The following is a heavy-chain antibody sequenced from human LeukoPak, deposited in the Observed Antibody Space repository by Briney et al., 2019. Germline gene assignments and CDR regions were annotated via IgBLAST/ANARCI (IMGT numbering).Heavy chain of an antibody. D-gene: IGHD3-22*01. CDR3: AKEYSHYDSRDY. Sequence: GSLRLSCAASGFTFSSYAMSWVRQAPGKGLEWVSAISGSGGSTYYADSVKGGFTISRDNSKNTLYLRMNNLRAEDTAVYYCAKEYSHYDSRDYWGQGTLVTVSS. CDR1: GFTFSSYA. J-gene: IGHJ4*02. CDR2: ISGSGGST. V-gene: IGHV3-23*01.